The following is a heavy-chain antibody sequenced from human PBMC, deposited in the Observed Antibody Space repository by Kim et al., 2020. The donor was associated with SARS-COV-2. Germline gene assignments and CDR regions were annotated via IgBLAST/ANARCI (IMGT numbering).Heavy chain of an antibody. CDR3: VIAARDFDY. D-gene: IGHD6-25*01. Sequence: GGSLRLSCSASGFTFSSYNIHWVRQAPGKGLEYVSTISSDGGSTYYTDSVKARFTISRDNSENTLYLQMSSLRAEDTAVYYCVIAARDFDYWGQGPLATV. V-gene: IGHV3-64D*09. J-gene: IGHJ4*02. CDR2: ISSDGGST. CDR1: GFTFSSYN.